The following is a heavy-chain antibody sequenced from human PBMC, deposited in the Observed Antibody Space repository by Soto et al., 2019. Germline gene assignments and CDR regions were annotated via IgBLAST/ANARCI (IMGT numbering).Heavy chain of an antibody. J-gene: IGHJ4*02. CDR1: GFXFSSYS. Sequence: GGSLXLSCAASGFXFSSYSMNWVRQAPGKGLEWVSYISSSSSTIYYADSVKGRFTISRDNAKNSLYLQMNSLRAEDTAVYYCARFAVGDTFDYWGQGTLVTVSS. CDR3: ARFAVGDTFDY. V-gene: IGHV3-48*01. D-gene: IGHD1-26*01. CDR2: ISSSSSTI.